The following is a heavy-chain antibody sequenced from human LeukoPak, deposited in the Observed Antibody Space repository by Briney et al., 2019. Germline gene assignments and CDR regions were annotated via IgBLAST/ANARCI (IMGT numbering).Heavy chain of an antibody. CDR1: GYTFTSYW. Sequence: GESLKISCKGSGYTFTSYWIVWVRQMPGKGLEWMGIIYPGDSDTRYNPSFQGQVTISADKSISSAYLQWNSLKASDTAMYYCARLRDNWENYWGQGTLVTVSS. CDR3: ARLRDNWENY. CDR2: IYPGDSDT. D-gene: IGHD1-20*01. V-gene: IGHV5-51*01. J-gene: IGHJ4*02.